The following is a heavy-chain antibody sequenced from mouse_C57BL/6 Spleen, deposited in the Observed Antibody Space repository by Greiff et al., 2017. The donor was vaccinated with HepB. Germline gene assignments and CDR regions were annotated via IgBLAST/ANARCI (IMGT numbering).Heavy chain of an antibody. Sequence: QVQLKQSGAELVRPGSSVKLSCKASGYTFTSYWMHWVKQRPIQGLEWIGNIDPSDSETHYNQKFKDKATLTVDKSSSTAYMQLSSLTSEDSAVYYCASTGMGNYYAMDYWGQGTSVTVSS. J-gene: IGHJ4*01. V-gene: IGHV1-52*01. CDR2: IDPSDSET. D-gene: IGHD2-1*01. CDR3: ASTGMGNYYAMDY. CDR1: GYTFTSYW.